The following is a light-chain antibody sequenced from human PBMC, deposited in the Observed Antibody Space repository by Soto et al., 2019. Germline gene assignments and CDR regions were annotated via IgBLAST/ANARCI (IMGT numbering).Light chain of an antibody. CDR1: SSNIGSNY. CDR3: ATWDSALSAGV. J-gene: IGLJ3*02. Sequence: QSVLTQPPSVSAAPGQKVTISCSGSSSNIGSNYVSWYQQLPGTAPKLLLYDNGKRPSGIPDRFSGSQSGTSATLGITGLQTGDEADYYCATWDSALSAGVFGGGTNLTVL. CDR2: DNG. V-gene: IGLV1-51*01.